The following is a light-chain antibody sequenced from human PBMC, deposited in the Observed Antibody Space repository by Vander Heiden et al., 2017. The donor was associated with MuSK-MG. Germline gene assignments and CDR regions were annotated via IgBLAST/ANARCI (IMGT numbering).Light chain of an antibody. CDR2: TLS. CDR1: PRLLDGEGGNTY. Sequence: IVMTQTPLSLPVIPGEPASFFCRSSPRLLDGEGGNTYLDWYRQKPGQSPQLLIYTLSYRASGVPDRFSGSGSGTDFTLKISRVEADDVGVYYCMQRLECPFTFGPGTKVDIK. CDR3: MQRLECPFT. V-gene: IGKV2-40*01. J-gene: IGKJ3*01.